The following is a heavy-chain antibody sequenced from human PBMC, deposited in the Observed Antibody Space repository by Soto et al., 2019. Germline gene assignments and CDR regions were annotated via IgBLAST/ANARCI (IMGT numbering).Heavy chain of an antibody. CDR3: ARDVPPAITIFGYYYYMDV. CDR1: GYTFTSYG. CDR2: ISAYNGNT. Sequence: VKVSCKASGYTFTSYGISWVRQAPGQGLEWMGWISAYNGNTNYAQKLQGRVTMTTDTSTSTAYMELRSLRSDDTAVYYCARDVPPAITIFGYYYYMDVWGKGTTVTVSS. V-gene: IGHV1-18*01. D-gene: IGHD3-3*01. J-gene: IGHJ6*03.